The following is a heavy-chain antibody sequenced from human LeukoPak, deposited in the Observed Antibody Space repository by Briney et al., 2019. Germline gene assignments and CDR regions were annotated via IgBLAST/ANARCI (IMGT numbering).Heavy chain of an antibody. D-gene: IGHD3-16*01. CDR2: INHSGST. CDR3: ARSSSLLGWGGLYYLGY. J-gene: IGHJ4*02. V-gene: IGHV4-34*01. Sequence: SETLSLTCAVYGGSFSGYYWSWIRQPPGKGLEWIGEINHSGSTNYNPSLKSRVTISVDTSKNQFSLKLSSVTAADTAVYYCARSSSLLGWGGLYYLGYWGKETRVPVPS. CDR1: GGSFSGYY.